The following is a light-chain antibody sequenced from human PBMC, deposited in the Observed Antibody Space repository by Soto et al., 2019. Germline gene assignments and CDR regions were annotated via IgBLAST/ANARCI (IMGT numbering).Light chain of an antibody. CDR2: DTS. Sequence: IVLTQSPGTLSLSPGERATLSCRTSQSVSNTYVAWYQQKPGQAPRLLIYDTSSRVTGIPDRFSGSGSGTDFTLTISRLEHEDFAVFYWQQYGTSEIIFGQGTRLE. CDR1: QSVSNTY. J-gene: IGKJ5*01. V-gene: IGKV3-20*01. CDR3: QQYGTSEII.